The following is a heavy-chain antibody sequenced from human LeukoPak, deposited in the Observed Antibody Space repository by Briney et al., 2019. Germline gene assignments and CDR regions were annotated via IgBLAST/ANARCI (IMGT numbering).Heavy chain of an antibody. CDR3: AALVIGRPFDY. Sequence: GGSLRLSCAASGFTFSNYWMSWVRQAPGKGLEWVANIRQDGSEIYYVDSVKGRFTISRDNAKDSLDLQMNNLRAEDTAVYYCAALVIGRPFDYWGQGTLVIVSS. J-gene: IGHJ4*02. CDR2: IRQDGSEI. D-gene: IGHD1-26*01. CDR1: GFTFSNYW. V-gene: IGHV3-7*03.